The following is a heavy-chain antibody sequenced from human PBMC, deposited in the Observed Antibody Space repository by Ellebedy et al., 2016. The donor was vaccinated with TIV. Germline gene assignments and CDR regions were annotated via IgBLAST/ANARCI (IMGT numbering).Heavy chain of an antibody. CDR2: ISSSSSYI. V-gene: IGHV3-21*01. Sequence: GESLKISXAASGFTFSSYSMNWVRQAPGKGLEWVSSISSSSSYIYYADSVKGRFTISRDNAKNSLYLQMNSLRAEDTAVYYCARVVRGYYYDSSGYSDWFDPWGQGTLVTVSS. CDR1: GFTFSSYS. D-gene: IGHD3-22*01. J-gene: IGHJ5*02. CDR3: ARVVRGYYYDSSGYSDWFDP.